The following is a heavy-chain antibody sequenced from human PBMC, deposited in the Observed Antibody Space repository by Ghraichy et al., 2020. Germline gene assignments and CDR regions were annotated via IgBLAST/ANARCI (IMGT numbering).Heavy chain of an antibody. CDR2: IYTSGST. Sequence: SQTLSLTCTVSGGSISSYYWSWIRQPPGKGLEWIGYIYTSGSTNYNPSLKSRVTISVDTSKNQFSLKLSSVTAADTAVYYCATRGRIAAAGNNFDYWGQGTLVTVSS. J-gene: IGHJ4*02. V-gene: IGHV4-4*09. CDR1: GGSISSYY. D-gene: IGHD6-13*01. CDR3: ATRGRIAAAGNNFDY.